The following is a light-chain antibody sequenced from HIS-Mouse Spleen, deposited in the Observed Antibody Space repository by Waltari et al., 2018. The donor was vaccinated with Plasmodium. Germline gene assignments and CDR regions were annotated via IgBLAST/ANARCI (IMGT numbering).Light chain of an antibody. CDR3: QTWGTGIRV. J-gene: IGLJ3*02. CDR1: SGHSSYA. Sequence: QLVLTQSPSASASLGASVKLTCTLSSGHSSYAIAWHQQQPEKGPRYLMKLNSDGSHSKGDGLPDRFSGSSSGAERYRTISSLQSEDEADYYCQTWGTGIRVFGGGTKLTVL. V-gene: IGLV4-69*01. CDR2: LNSDGSH.